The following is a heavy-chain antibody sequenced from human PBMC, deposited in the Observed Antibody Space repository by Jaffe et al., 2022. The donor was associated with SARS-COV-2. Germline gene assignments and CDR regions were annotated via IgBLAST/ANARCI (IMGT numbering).Heavy chain of an antibody. CDR2: IYTSGST. V-gene: IGHV4-61*02. CDR1: AGSISSGRYY. Sequence: QVQLQESGPGLVKPSQTLSLTCTVSAGSISSGRYYWSWIRQPAGKGLEWIGRIYTSGSTNYNPSLKSRVTISVDTSKDQFSLKLSSVTAADTAVYYCARTSGSYFNHWGQGTLVTVSS. CDR3: ARTSGSYFNH. J-gene: IGHJ4*02. D-gene: IGHD1-26*01.